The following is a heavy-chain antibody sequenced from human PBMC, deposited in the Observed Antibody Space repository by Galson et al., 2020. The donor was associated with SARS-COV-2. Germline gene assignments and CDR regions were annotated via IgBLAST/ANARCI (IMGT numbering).Heavy chain of an antibody. CDR1: GGSISSRSYY. J-gene: IGHJ3*02. V-gene: IGHV4-39*07. Sequence: SQTLSLTCTVSGGSISSRSYYWGWIRQPPGKGLEWIGSIYYSGSTYYNPSLKSRVTISVDTSKNQFSLKLSSVTAADTAVYYCAGVTIFGVVGYAFDIWGQGTMVTVSS. CDR3: AGVTIFGVVGYAFDI. D-gene: IGHD3-3*01. CDR2: IYYSGST.